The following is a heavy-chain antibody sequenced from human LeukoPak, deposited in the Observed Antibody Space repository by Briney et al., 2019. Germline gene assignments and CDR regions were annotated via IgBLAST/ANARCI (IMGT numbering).Heavy chain of an antibody. V-gene: IGHV4-39*07. CDR3: ASGLGAARSYFEY. CDR1: GGSISSSSYY. J-gene: IGHJ4*02. Sequence: SSETLSLTCTVSGGSISSSSYYWGWIRQPPGKGLEWIGSIYYSGSTYYNPSLKSRVTISVDTSKNQFSLKLNSVTAADTAVYDCASGLGAARSYFEYWGQGTLVTVSS. D-gene: IGHD2-15*01. CDR2: IYYSGST.